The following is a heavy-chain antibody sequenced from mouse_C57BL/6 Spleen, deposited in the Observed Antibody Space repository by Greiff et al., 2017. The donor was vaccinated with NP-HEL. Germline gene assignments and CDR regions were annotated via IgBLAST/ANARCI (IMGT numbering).Heavy chain of an antibody. J-gene: IGHJ1*03. V-gene: IGHV1-76*01. Sequence: VQLQQSGAELVRPGASVKLSCKASGYTFTDYYINWVKQRPGQGLEWIARIYPGSGNTYYNEKFKGKATLTAEKSSSTAYMQLSSLTSEDSAVYFCANIYFDVWGTGTTVTVSS. CDR3: ANIYFDV. CDR1: GYTFTDYY. CDR2: IYPGSGNT.